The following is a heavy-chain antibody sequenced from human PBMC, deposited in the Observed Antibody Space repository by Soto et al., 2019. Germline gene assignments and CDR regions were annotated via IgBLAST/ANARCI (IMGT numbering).Heavy chain of an antibody. CDR1: GGFISRTSYY. CDR2: IYYSGRT. J-gene: IGHJ6*02. Sequence: SETLSLTYTGSGGFISRTSYYWGWIRQPPGMRLEWIGNIYYSGRTYYNPSLRSRVTISVDTSKNQFSLKLSSVTAADTAVYYCARRDWVGAAGDNYYGMDVWGQGTTVTVS. V-gene: IGHV4-39*01. D-gene: IGHD2-15*01. CDR3: ARRDWVGAAGDNYYGMDV.